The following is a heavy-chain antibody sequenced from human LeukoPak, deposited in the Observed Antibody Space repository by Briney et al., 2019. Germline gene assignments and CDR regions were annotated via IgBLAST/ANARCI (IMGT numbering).Heavy chain of an antibody. D-gene: IGHD4-17*01. CDR3: TRRGYGDLIDY. CDR2: IRSKANSYAT. Sequence: GGXLRLSCAASGFTFSGSAMHWVRQASGKGLEWVGRIRSKANSYATAYAASVKGRFTIARDDSKNTAYLQMNSLKTEDTAVYYCTRRGYGDLIDYWGQGTLVTVSS. V-gene: IGHV3-73*01. J-gene: IGHJ4*02. CDR1: GFTFSGSA.